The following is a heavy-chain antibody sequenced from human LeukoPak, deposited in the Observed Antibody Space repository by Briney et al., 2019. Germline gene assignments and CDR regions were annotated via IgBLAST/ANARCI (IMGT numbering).Heavy chain of an antibody. Sequence: ASVKVSCKASGFTFTGYYMHWARQAPGQGLEWMGIINPAGGSTTYAQKFQGSRLTLTRDTSTSTVYMELSSLRSEDTAVYYCARGRGVHDSHTYDYFDYWGQGSLVTVSS. CDR3: ARGRGVHDSHTYDYFDY. J-gene: IGHJ4*02. CDR2: INPAGGST. CDR1: GFTFTGYY. V-gene: IGHV1-46*01. D-gene: IGHD3-22*01.